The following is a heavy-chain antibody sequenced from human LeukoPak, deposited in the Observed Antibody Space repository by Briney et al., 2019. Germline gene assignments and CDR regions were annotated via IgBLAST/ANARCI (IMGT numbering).Heavy chain of an antibody. CDR3: ARQGKRWLQFLGFDY. Sequence: SETLSLTCTVSGGSISSSSYYWGWIRQPPGKGLEWIGYIYYSGSTNYNPSLKSRVTISVDTSKNQFSLKLSSVTAADTAVYYCARQGKRWLQFLGFDYWGQGTLVTVSS. CDR1: GGSISSSSYY. D-gene: IGHD5-24*01. J-gene: IGHJ4*02. V-gene: IGHV4-61*05. CDR2: IYYSGST.